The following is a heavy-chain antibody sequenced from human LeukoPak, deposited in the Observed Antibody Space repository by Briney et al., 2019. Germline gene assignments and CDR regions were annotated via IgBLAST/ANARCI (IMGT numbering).Heavy chain of an antibody. CDR2: ISGSGGST. Sequence: GGSLRLSCAASGFTFSSYAMSWVRQAPGKGLEWVSAISGSGGSTYCADSVKGRFTISRDNSKNTLYLQMNSLRAEDTAVYYCAKDPYSSGWYISAFDIWGQGTMVTVSS. D-gene: IGHD6-19*01. V-gene: IGHV3-23*01. J-gene: IGHJ3*02. CDR3: AKDPYSSGWYISAFDI. CDR1: GFTFSSYA.